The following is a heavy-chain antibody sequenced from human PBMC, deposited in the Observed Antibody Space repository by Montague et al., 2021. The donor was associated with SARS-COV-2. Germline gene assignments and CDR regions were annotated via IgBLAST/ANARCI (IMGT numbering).Heavy chain of an antibody. D-gene: IGHD3-22*01. CDR1: GDSFSGYY. CDR3: ARGRYQNHLVLVVITSQEGYFDS. Sequence: SETLSPTCAVYGDSFSGYYSDWIRQPRGKGLEWIGGINLVGSANXKPSLNSGVTMSADTSKNQFSLRLTSVTAATTAINYCARGRYQNHLVLVVITSQEGYFDSWGQGTLVSVSS. CDR2: INLVGSA. V-gene: IGHV4-34*01. J-gene: IGHJ4*02.